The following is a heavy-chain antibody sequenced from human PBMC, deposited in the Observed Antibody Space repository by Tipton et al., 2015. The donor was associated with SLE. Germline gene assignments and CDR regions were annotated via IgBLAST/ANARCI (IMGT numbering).Heavy chain of an antibody. V-gene: IGHV3-7*01. D-gene: IGHD2-15*01. CDR1: GFIFSSYW. J-gene: IGHJ4*02. CDR2: IKQDGTEK. CDR3: ATHGYCSGGNCYYGY. Sequence: TLSLTCAASGFIFSSYWMSWVRQAPGKGLEWVANIKQDGTEKYYVDSVKGRFTISRDNAKNSLYLQMNSLRAEDTAVYYCATHGYCSGGNCYYGYWGQGTLVTVSS.